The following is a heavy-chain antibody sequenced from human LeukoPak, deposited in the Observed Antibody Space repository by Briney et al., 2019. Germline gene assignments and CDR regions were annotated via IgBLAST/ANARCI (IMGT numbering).Heavy chain of an antibody. D-gene: IGHD6-19*01. J-gene: IGHJ6*02. CDR3: AKGSGAHYYYAMDV. CDR1: GFKFDDYA. CDR2: SNWNSGSI. Sequence: GRSLRLSCAATGFKFDDYAMYWVRQAPGKGLEWVSGSNWNSGSIAYADSVKGRFTISRDNAKNSLYLQMNSLRAEDTALYFCAKGSGAHYYYAMDVWSQGTTVTVSS. V-gene: IGHV3-9*01.